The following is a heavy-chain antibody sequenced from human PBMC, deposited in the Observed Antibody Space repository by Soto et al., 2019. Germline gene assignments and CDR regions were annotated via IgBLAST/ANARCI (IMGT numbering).Heavy chain of an antibody. J-gene: IGHJ4*02. CDR1: GFTFRSHL. Sequence: GGSLGLSCVASGFTFRSHLMTWVRQAPGKGLEWVANIKEDGSDIYYADSVKGRFTISRDNAKKSLYLQMNSLRAEDKAVYYCGRDSGTFHIDYWGQGTLVTVSS. CDR3: GRDSGTFHIDY. V-gene: IGHV3-7*04. CDR2: IKEDGSDI. D-gene: IGHD1-26*01.